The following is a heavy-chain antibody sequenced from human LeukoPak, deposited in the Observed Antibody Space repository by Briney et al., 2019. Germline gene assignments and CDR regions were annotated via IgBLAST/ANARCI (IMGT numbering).Heavy chain of an antibody. CDR2: ISTSSSYI. J-gene: IGHJ3*02. Sequence: PGGSLRLSCAPSGFTFSSYSMNCVRQAPGKGLEWLSSISTSSSYIYYADSVKGRFTISRDNARNSLCLQMNSLRAEDTAVYYCARGASAVAGNDNAFDIWGQGTMVTVSS. CDR3: ARGASAVAGNDNAFDI. CDR1: GFTFSSYS. D-gene: IGHD6-19*01. V-gene: IGHV3-21*01.